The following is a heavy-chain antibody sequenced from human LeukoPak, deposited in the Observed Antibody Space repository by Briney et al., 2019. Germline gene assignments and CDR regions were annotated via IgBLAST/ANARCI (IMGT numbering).Heavy chain of an antibody. D-gene: IGHD1-1*01. V-gene: IGHV1-2*02. Sequence: ASVKVSCKAFGYTFTSNYMHWVRQAPGQGLEWMGWINPNSGGTNYAQKFQGRVTMTRDTSISTAYMELSRLRSDDTAVYYCARDSYWNTAHFDYWGQGTLVTVSS. CDR3: ARDSYWNTAHFDY. CDR2: INPNSGGT. CDR1: GYTFTSNY. J-gene: IGHJ4*02.